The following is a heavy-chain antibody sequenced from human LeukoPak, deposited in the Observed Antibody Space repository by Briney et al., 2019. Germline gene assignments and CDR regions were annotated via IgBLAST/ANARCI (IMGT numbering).Heavy chain of an antibody. CDR1: GYTLTSYD. V-gene: IGHV1-8*01. CDR3: ARWGPEQQLDFDP. J-gene: IGHJ5*02. CDR2: MNPNSGNT. Sequence: GASVKVSCKASGYTLTSYDINWVRQATGQGLEWMGWMNPNSGNTGYAQKFQGRITMTRNTSISTAYMELSSLRSEDTAVYYCARWGPEQQLDFDPWGQGTLVTVSS. D-gene: IGHD6-13*01.